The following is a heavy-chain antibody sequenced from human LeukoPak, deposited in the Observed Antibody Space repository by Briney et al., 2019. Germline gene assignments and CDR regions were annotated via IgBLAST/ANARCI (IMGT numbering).Heavy chain of an antibody. CDR1: GYTFTSYG. CDR2: ISAYNGNT. CDR3: ASALRGSRAFDI. J-gene: IGHJ3*02. D-gene: IGHD3-10*01. Sequence: ASVKVPCKASGYTFTSYGISWVRQAPGQGLEWMGWISAYNGNTNYAQKLQGRVTMTTDTSTSTAYMELRSLRSDDTAVYYCASALRGSRAFDIWGQGTMVTVSS. V-gene: IGHV1-18*01.